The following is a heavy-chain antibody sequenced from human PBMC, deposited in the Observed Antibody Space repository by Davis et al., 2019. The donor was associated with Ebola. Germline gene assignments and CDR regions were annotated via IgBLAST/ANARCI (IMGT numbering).Heavy chain of an antibody. CDR2: IYHSGST. J-gene: IGHJ4*02. V-gene: IGHV4-61*01. Sequence: MPSETLSLTCTVSGGSVSSGTNYWSWIRQPPGKGLEWIGYIYHSGSTIYNPSLKSRVSISLDTSKNQFSLKVTSMTAADTAVYYCTSYDSWGQGAHVTVSS. D-gene: IGHD3-16*01. CDR1: GGSVSSGTNY. CDR3: TSYDS.